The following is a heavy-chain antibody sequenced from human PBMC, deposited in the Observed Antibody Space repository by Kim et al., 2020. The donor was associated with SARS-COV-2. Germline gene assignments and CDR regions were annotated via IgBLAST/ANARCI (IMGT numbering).Heavy chain of an antibody. CDR2: IYYSGST. Sequence: SETLSLTCTVSGGSISSYYWSWIRQPPGKGLEWIGYIYYSGSTNYNPSLKSRVTISVDTSKNQFSLKLSSVTAADTAVYYCAGYRGYYYDSSTIQGEPYDAFDIWGQGTMVTVSS. CDR3: AGYRGYYYDSSTIQGEPYDAFDI. CDR1: GGSISSYY. J-gene: IGHJ3*02. V-gene: IGHV4-59*01. D-gene: IGHD3-22*01.